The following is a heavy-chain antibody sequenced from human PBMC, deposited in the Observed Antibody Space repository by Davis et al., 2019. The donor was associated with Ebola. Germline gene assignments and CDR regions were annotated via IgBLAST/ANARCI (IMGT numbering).Heavy chain of an antibody. V-gene: IGHV3-48*02. CDR1: GFTFSSYN. CDR2: ISSSSSTI. CDR3: ARVPSHGDYWYFDL. J-gene: IGHJ2*01. Sequence: PGGSLRLSCAASGFTFSSYNMNWVRQAPGKGLEWISYISSSSSTIYYADSVKGRFTISRDNAKNSLYLQMNSLRDEDTAVYYCARVPSHGDYWYFDLWGRGTLVTVSS. D-gene: IGHD4-17*01.